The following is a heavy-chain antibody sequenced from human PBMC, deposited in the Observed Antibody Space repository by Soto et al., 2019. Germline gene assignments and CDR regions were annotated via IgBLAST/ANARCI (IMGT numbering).Heavy chain of an antibody. D-gene: IGHD6-13*01. Sequence: KPSETLSLTCTVSGGSVSSGSYYWSWIRQPPGKGLEWIGYIYYSGSTNYNPSLKSRVTISVDTSKNQFSLKLSSVTAADTAVYYCARKYQIAAAGFGRWPSNWFDPWGQGTLVTVSS. V-gene: IGHV4-61*01. CDR2: IYYSGST. CDR1: GGSVSSGSYY. CDR3: ARKYQIAAAGFGRWPSNWFDP. J-gene: IGHJ5*02.